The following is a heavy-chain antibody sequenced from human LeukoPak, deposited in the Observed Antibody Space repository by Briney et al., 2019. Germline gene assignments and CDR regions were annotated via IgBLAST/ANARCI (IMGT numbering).Heavy chain of an antibody. CDR2: IYSGGST. V-gene: IGHV3-66*01. CDR3: ARMTAGGNPGPYFDY. Sequence: GGSLRLSCAASGFTVSSNYMSWVRQAPGKGLEWVSVIYSGGSTYYADSVKGRFTISRDNSKNTLYLQMNSLRAEDTAVYYCARMTAGGNPGPYFDYWGQGTLVTVSS. J-gene: IGHJ4*02. D-gene: IGHD4-23*01. CDR1: GFTVSSNY.